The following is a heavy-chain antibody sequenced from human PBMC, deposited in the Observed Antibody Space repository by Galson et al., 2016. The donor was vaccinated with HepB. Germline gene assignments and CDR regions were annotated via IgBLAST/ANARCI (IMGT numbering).Heavy chain of an antibody. CDR1: GYTFTSYD. D-gene: IGHD2-21*02. J-gene: IGHJ4*02. CDR3: ARSPSDSKFDY. Sequence: SVKVSCKASGYTFTSYDANWVRQATGQGLEWMGWMNPNSGNTGNAQKFQGRVTMSINTSISTAYMELTSLRSEDTAIYYCARSPSDSKFDYWGQGTLVTVSS. V-gene: IGHV1-8*01. CDR2: MNPNSGNT.